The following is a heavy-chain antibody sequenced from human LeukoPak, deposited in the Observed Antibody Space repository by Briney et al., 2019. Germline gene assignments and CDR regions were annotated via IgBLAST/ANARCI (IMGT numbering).Heavy chain of an antibody. CDR3: ARYPLADWYFDL. J-gene: IGHJ2*01. CDR2: IYYSGST. Sequence: SETLSLTCTVSGGSISSYYWSWIRRPPGKGLEWIGYIYYSGSTNYNPSLKSRVTISVDTSKNQFSLKLSSVTAADTAVYYCARYPLADWYFDLWGRGTLVTVSS. V-gene: IGHV4-59*01. CDR1: GGSISSYY.